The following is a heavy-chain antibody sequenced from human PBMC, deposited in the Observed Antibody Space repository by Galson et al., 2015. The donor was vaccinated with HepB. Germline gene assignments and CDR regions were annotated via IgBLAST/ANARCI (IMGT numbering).Heavy chain of an antibody. CDR1: GFTFSSYG. V-gene: IGHV3-33*01. CDR2: IWYDGSNK. CDR3: ARDLEGYGLHY. J-gene: IGHJ4*02. Sequence: SLRLSCAASGFTFSSYGMHWVRQAPGKGLEWVAVIWYDGSNKYYADSVKGRFTISRDNSKNTLYLQMNSLRAEDTAVYYCARDLEGYGLHYWGQGTLVTVSS. D-gene: IGHD5-18*01.